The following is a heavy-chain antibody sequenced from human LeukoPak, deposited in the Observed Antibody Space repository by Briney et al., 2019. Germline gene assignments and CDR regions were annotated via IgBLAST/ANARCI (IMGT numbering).Heavy chain of an antibody. J-gene: IGHJ5*02. Sequence: SETLSLTCTVSGGSISSSSYYWSWIRQPPGKGLEWIGEINHSGSTNYNPSLKSRVTISVDTSRNQFSLKLSSVTAADTAVYYCARVTSLFSRPPKGFDPWGQGTLVTVSS. V-gene: IGHV4-39*07. D-gene: IGHD2-21*01. CDR2: INHSGST. CDR3: ARVTSLFSRPPKGFDP. CDR1: GGSISSSSYY.